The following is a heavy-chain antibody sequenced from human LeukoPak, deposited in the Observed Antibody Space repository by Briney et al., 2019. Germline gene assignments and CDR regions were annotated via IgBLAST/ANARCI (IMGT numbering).Heavy chain of an antibody. CDR1: GYTFTSYG. J-gene: IGHJ4*02. D-gene: IGHD5-12*01. V-gene: IGHV1-69*13. CDR3: ARAEYSGYDYRADY. Sequence: GASVKVSCKASGYTFTSYGISWVRQAPGQGLEWMGGIIPIFGTANYAQKFQGRVTITADESTSTAYMELSSLRSEDTAVYYCARAEYSGYDYRADYWGQGTLVTVSS. CDR2: IIPIFGTA.